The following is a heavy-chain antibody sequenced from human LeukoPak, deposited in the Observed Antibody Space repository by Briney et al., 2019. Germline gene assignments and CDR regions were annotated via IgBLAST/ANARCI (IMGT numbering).Heavy chain of an antibody. D-gene: IGHD3-22*01. CDR3: ARVKLYYYDSSGYPDC. CDR2: IYYSRST. J-gene: IGHJ4*02. V-gene: IGHV4-59*01. CDR1: GGSISSYY. Sequence: PSETLSLTCTVSGGSISSYYWSWIRQPPGKGLEWIGYIYYSRSTNYNPSLKSRVTISVDTSKNQFSLKLSSVTAADTAVYYCARVKLYYYDSSGYPDCWGQGTLVTVSS.